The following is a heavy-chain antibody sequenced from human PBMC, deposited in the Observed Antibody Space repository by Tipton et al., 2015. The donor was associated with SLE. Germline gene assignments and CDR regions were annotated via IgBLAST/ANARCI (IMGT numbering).Heavy chain of an antibody. CDR2: MYYTGST. CDR1: GGSISDADYY. V-gene: IGHV4-39*07. J-gene: IGHJ5*02. D-gene: IGHD3-10*01. CDR3: ARDLRWFDP. Sequence: TLSLTCILSGGSISDADYYWGWVRQPPGKGLEWIGTMYYTGSTYYNPSLRSRVTISLDTSKNQFSLKLSSVTAADTAVYYCARDLRWFDPWGQGTQVTVSS.